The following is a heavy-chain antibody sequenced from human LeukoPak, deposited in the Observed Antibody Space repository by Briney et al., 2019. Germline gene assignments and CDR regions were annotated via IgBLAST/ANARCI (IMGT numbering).Heavy chain of an antibody. D-gene: IGHD6-19*01. Sequence: GGSLRLSCAASGFTFSSYGMHWVRQAPGKGLEWVAVISYDGSNKYYADSVKGRFTISRDNSKNTLYLQMNSLRAEDTAVYYCYSSGLTFIDAFDIWGQGTMVTVSS. CDR1: GFTFSSYG. V-gene: IGHV3-30*03. J-gene: IGHJ3*02. CDR3: YSSGLTFIDAFDI. CDR2: ISYDGSNK.